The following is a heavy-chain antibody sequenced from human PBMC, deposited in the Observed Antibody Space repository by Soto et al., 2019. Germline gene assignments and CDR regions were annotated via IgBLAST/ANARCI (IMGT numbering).Heavy chain of an antibody. CDR3: AKGKAGDYYCGMDV. CDR2: ISYDGSNK. CDR1: GFTFSSYG. V-gene: IGHV3-30*18. Sequence: QVQLVESGGGVVQPGRSLRLSCAASGFTFSSYGMHWVRQAPGKGLEWVAVISYDGSNKYYADSVKGRFTISRDNSKNTLYRQMNSLRAEDTAVYYCAKGKAGDYYCGMDVWGQGTTVTVSS. D-gene: IGHD6-19*01. J-gene: IGHJ6*02.